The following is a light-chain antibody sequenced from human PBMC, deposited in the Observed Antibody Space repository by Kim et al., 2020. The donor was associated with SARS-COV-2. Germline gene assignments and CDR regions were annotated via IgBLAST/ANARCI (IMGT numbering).Light chain of an antibody. J-gene: IGLJ3*02. V-gene: IGLV3-1*01. CDR3: QAWDSSNWV. Sequence: SYELTQPPSVSVSPGQTASITCSGDKLGDKYACWYQQKPGQSPGVVIYQDSTRPSGIPERFSGSNSGNTTTLTISGTQAMDEADYYCQAWDSSNWVFGGG. CDR2: QDS. CDR1: KLGDKY.